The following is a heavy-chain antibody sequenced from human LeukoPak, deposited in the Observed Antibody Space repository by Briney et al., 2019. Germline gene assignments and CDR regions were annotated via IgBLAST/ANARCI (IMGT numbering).Heavy chain of an antibody. CDR1: GGSISSYY. V-gene: IGHV4-59*01. CDR2: IYYSGST. J-gene: IGHJ2*01. Sequence: SETLSLTCTVSGGSISSYYWSWIRQPPGKGLEWIGYIYYSGSTNYNPSLKSRVTISVDTSKNQFSLKLSSVTAADTAVYYCARGVRESGTYWYFDLWGRGTLSLSPQ. D-gene: IGHD3-10*01. CDR3: ARGVRESGTYWYFDL.